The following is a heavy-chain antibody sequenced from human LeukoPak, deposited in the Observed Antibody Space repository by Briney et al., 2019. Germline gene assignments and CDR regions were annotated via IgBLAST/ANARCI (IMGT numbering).Heavy chain of an antibody. V-gene: IGHV1-69*13. D-gene: IGHD6-13*01. Sequence: SVKVSCKASGGTFTSYAISWVRQAPGQGLEWMGGIIPIFGTANYAQKFQGRVTITADESTSTAYMELSSLRSEDTAVYYCARGRIAAAGQYYYYGMDVWGQGTTVTVSS. CDR2: IIPIFGTA. J-gene: IGHJ6*02. CDR3: ARGRIAAAGQYYYYGMDV. CDR1: GGTFTSYA.